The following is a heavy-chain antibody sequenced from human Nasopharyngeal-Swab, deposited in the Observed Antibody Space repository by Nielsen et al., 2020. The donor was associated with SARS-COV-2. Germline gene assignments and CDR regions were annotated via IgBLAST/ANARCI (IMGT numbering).Heavy chain of an antibody. CDR3: ASPAGRTKDFDY. D-gene: IGHD1/OR15-1a*01. J-gene: IGHJ4*02. CDR2: LNGDATTV. Sequence: GESLKISCAGSGFTFSSSWLHWVRQAPGEGLVWVARLNGDATTVDYADSVKGRFTISRDNAKNTLYLQMNGLRAEDTAVYYCASPAGRTKDFDYWGQGTLVTVSS. V-gene: IGHV3-74*01. CDR1: GFTFSSSW.